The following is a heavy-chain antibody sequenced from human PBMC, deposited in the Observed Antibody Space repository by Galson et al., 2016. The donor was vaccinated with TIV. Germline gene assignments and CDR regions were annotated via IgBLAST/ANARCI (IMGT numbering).Heavy chain of an antibody. Sequence: QSGAEVKKPGESLKISCKGSGYSFTNYWVGWVRQMPGKGLEWMGIIYPGDSGTRYSPSFQGQVTISADKSINTAYLQWSSLKASDTAIYYCARHCWIVATSSPFDLWGQGTLVTVSS. D-gene: IGHD5-12*01. CDR2: IYPGDSGT. CDR3: ARHCWIVATSSPFDL. V-gene: IGHV5-51*01. CDR1: GYSFTNYW. J-gene: IGHJ4*02.